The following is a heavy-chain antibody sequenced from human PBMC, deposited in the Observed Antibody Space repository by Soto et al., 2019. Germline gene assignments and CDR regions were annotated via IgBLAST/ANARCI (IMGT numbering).Heavy chain of an antibody. V-gene: IGHV3-9*01. J-gene: IGHJ4*02. D-gene: IGHD6-19*01. CDR3: AQDALRSIAVAGTGFDY. Sequence: DVQLVESGGGLVQPGRSLRLSCAASGFTFDDYAMHWVRQAPGKGLEWVSGISWNSGSIGYADSVKGRFTISRDNAKNSLYLQMNSLRAEDTALYYCAQDALRSIAVAGTGFDYWGQGTLVTVSS. CDR1: GFTFDDYA. CDR2: ISWNSGSI.